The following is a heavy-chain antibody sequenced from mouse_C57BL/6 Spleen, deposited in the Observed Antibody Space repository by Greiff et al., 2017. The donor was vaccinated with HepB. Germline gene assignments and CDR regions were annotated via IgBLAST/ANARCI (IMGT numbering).Heavy chain of an antibody. V-gene: IGHV5-4*01. Sequence: EVKLVESGGGLVKPGGSLKLSCAASGFTFSSYAMSWVRQTPEKRLEWVATISDGGSYTYYPDNVKGRFTISRDNAKNNLYLQMSHLKSEDTAMYYCTRETVDYFDYWGQGTTLTVSS. J-gene: IGHJ2*01. CDR2: ISDGGSYT. D-gene: IGHD1-1*01. CDR1: GFTFSSYA. CDR3: TRETVDYFDY.